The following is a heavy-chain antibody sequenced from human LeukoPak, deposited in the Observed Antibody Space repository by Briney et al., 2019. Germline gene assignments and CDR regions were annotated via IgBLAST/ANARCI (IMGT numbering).Heavy chain of an antibody. J-gene: IGHJ4*02. Sequence: GGSLRLSCAVSGFTFDDYGMGWVRQAPGKGLEWVSGINWNGGSTGYADSVKGRFTISRDNAKNSLYLQMNSLRAEDTALYHCARAYDSSGYYYGYWGQGTLVTVSS. CDR2: INWNGGST. D-gene: IGHD3-22*01. CDR3: ARAYDSSGYYYGY. V-gene: IGHV3-20*01. CDR1: GFTFDDYG.